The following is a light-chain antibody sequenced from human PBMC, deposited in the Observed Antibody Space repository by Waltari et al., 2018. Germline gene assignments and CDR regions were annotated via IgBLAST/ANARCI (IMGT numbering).Light chain of an antibody. V-gene: IGKV3-11*01. CDR3: QQRSDWLFT. CDR1: QSVRSY. Sequence: EIVLTQSPATLSLSPGERATLSCRASQSVRSYLAWYQQKPGQAPRLLIYDASNRATGIPGRFSGSGSGTDFTLTISSLEPEDFAVYYCQQRSDWLFTFGQGTKLEIK. J-gene: IGKJ2*01. CDR2: DAS.